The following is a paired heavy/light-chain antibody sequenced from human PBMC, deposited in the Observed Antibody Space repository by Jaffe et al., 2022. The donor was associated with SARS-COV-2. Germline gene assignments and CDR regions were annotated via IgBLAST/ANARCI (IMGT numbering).Heavy chain of an antibody. CDR3: AIEPWLGSGSYSLYNWFDP. D-gene: IGHD3-10*01. Sequence: QVQLVQSGAEVKKPGSSVKVSCKASGGTFSSYAISWVRQAPGQGLEWMGGIIPIFGTANYAQKFQGRVTITADESTSTAYMELSSLRSEDTAVYYCAIEPWLGSGSYSLYNWFDPWGQGTLVTVSS. J-gene: IGHJ5*02. V-gene: IGHV1-69*01. CDR1: GGTFSSYA. CDR2: IIPIFGTA.
Light chain of an antibody. CDR1: QSVSSSY. CDR2: GAS. CDR3: QQYGSSSWT. Sequence: EIVLTQSPGTLSLSPGERATLSCRASQSVSSSYLAWYQQKPGQAPRLLIYGASSRATGIPDRFSGSGSGTDFTLTISRLEPEDFAVYYCQQYGSSSWTFGQGTKVEIK. V-gene: IGKV3-20*01. J-gene: IGKJ1*01.